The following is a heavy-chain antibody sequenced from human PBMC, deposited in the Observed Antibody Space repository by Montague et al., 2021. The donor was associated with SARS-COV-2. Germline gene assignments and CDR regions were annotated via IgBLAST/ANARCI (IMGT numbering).Heavy chain of an antibody. Sequence: SLRLSCAASGFPFSSYAMSWVRQAPGKGLEWVSTISISDGNTYXXXSXXGRFTISRDKSKNTLYLQMNSLRAEDTAVYYCAKDRQLVGDDAFDIWGQGTMVTVSS. CDR2: ISISDGNT. CDR3: AKDRQLVGDDAFDI. D-gene: IGHD6-13*01. CDR1: GFPFSSYA. J-gene: IGHJ3*02. V-gene: IGHV3-23*01.